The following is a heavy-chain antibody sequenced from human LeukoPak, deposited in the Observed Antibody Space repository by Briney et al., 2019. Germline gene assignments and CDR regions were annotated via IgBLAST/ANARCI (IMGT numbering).Heavy chain of an antibody. D-gene: IGHD3-10*01. Sequence: GGSLRLSCAASGFTFSSYAMSWVRQAPGKGLEWVSAISGSGGSTYYADSVKGRFTIPRDNSKNTVYLQMNSLGAEDTAVYYCARPQTYYYGSGSYYDYWGQGTLVTVSS. CDR2: ISGSGGST. CDR1: GFTFSSYA. J-gene: IGHJ4*02. V-gene: IGHV3-23*01. CDR3: ARPQTYYYGSGSYYDY.